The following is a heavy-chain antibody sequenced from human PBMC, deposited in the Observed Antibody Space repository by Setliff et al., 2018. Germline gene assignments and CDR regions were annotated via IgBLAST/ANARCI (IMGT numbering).Heavy chain of an antibody. J-gene: IGHJ6*02. CDR2: IYQSGNT. CDR1: GYSIRSGYY. D-gene: IGHD5-12*01. CDR3: ARDQWVRSPPLYFSYSMDV. Sequence: SSETLSLTCGVSGYSIRSGYYWGWVRQPPGKGLQWIGKIYQSGNTYFNPSLQSRVTMSLDRSKNQFSLKLTPMTAADTAVYYCARDQWVRSPPLYFSYSMDVWGQGTTGTVSS. V-gene: IGHV4-38-2*02.